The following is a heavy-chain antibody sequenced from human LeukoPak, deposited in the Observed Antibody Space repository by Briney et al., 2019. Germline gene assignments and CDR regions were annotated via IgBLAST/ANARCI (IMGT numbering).Heavy chain of an antibody. CDR3: ARGPATAMVTGWYFDL. CDR1: GGTFSSYA. CDR2: IIPILGIA. V-gene: IGHV1-69*04. D-gene: IGHD5-18*01. J-gene: IGHJ2*01. Sequence: SVKVSCKASGGTFSSYAISWVRQAPGQGLEWMGRIIPILGIANCAQKFQGRVTITADKSTSTAYMELSSLRSEDTAVFYCARGPATAMVTGWYFDLWGRGTLVTVSS.